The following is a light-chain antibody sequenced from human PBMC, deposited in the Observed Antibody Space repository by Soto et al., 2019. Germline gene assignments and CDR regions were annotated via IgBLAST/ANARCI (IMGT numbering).Light chain of an antibody. CDR2: LNSDGSH. CDR1: SGLSDYG. J-gene: IGLJ3*02. CDR3: QTWGAGPVL. V-gene: IGLV4-69*01. Sequence: QPVLTQSPSVSASLGASVKLTCTLSSGLSDYGVTWHQQRPGMGPRYLMKLNSDGSHNKGDGIPDRFSGSSSGAARFLTISSLQSEDEADYYCQTWGAGPVLFGGGTKLTVL.